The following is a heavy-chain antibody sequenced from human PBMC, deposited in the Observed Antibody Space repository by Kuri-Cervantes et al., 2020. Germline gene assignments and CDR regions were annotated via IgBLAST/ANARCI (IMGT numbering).Heavy chain of an antibody. Sequence: GGSLRLSCAASGFTFSSYSMNWVRQAPGKGLEWVSYISSSSSTIYYADSVKGRFTISRDNAKSSLYLQMNSLRAEDTAVYYCARDRGIITFDYWGQGILVTVSS. V-gene: IGHV3-48*01. J-gene: IGHJ4*02. CDR3: ARDRGIITFDY. CDR1: GFTFSSYS. D-gene: IGHD3-10*01. CDR2: ISSSSSTI.